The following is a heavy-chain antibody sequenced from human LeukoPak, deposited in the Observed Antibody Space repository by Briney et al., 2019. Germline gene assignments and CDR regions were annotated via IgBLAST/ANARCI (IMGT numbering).Heavy chain of an antibody. CDR3: ARDRRIAAAGGAFDY. D-gene: IGHD6-13*01. J-gene: IGHJ4*02. V-gene: IGHV3-48*04. CDR1: GFTFSNYP. Sequence: PGGSLRLSCVASGFTFSNYPMIWVRPAPGKGLEWLSYIDGSSSTIYYEASVKGRFTISRDSAKNSVYLQMNSLRAEDTAVYYCARDRRIAAAGGAFDYWGQGTLVTVSS. CDR2: IDGSSSTI.